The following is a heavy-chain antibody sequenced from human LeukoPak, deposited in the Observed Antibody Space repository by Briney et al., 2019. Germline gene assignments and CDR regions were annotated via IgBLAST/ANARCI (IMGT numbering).Heavy chain of an antibody. J-gene: IGHJ5*02. D-gene: IGHD6-19*01. CDR3: ARLSSGRNNWFDP. Sequence: ASVKVSCKASGYTFTGYYMHWVRQAPGQGLEWMGWINPNSGGTNYAQKFQGRVTMTRDTSISTAYMELSRLRSDDTAVYYCARLSSGRNNWFDPWGQGTLVTVSS. CDR2: INPNSGGT. CDR1: GYTFTGYY. V-gene: IGHV1-2*02.